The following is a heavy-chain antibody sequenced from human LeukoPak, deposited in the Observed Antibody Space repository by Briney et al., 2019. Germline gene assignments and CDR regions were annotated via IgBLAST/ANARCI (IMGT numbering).Heavy chain of an antibody. CDR1: GFTFSTYW. D-gene: IGHD3-9*01. CDR2: MKRDGSEI. V-gene: IGHV3-7*01. Sequence: GGSLRLSCSASGFTFSTYWMSWVRQAPGKGLEWVANMKRDGSEIYYVDSVRGRFTISRDNSKNTQYLQMNSLRAEDTAVYYCARVPGILTGYYYYWGQGTLVTVSS. J-gene: IGHJ4*02. CDR3: ARVPGILTGYYYY.